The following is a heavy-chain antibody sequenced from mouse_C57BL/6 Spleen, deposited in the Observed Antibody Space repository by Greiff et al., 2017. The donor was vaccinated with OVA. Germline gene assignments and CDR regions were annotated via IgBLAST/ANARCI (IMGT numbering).Heavy chain of an antibody. Sequence: QVQLKESGAELVKPGASVKMSCKASGYTFTSYWITWVKQRPGQGLEWIGDIYPGSGSTNYNEKFKSKATLTVDTSSSTAYMQLSSLTSEDSAVYYCARWETLSWFAYWGQGTLVTVSA. CDR1: GYTFTSYW. CDR2: IYPGSGST. D-gene: IGHD3-2*01. CDR3: ARWETLSWFAY. J-gene: IGHJ3*01. V-gene: IGHV1-55*01.